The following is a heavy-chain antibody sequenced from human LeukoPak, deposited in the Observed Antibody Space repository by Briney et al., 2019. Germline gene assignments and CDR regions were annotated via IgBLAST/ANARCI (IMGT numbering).Heavy chain of an antibody. CDR2: IRYDGSNK. CDR3: AKGDYSNPYYFDS. V-gene: IGHV3-30*02. D-gene: IGHD4-11*01. Sequence: GGSLRLSCAASGFTFSSYGMHWVRQAPGKGLEWVAFIRYDGSNKYYADSVKGRFTISRDNSKNTLYLQMNSLRAEDTAVYYCAKGDYSNPYYFDSWGQGTLVTVSS. J-gene: IGHJ4*02. CDR1: GFTFSSYG.